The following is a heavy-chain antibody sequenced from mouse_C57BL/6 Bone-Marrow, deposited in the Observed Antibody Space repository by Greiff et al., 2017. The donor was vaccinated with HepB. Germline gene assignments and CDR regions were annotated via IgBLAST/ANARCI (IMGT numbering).Heavy chain of an antibody. V-gene: IGHV8-8*01. J-gene: IGHJ3*01. CDR2: IWWDDDK. D-gene: IGHD1-1*01. CDR1: GFSLSTFGMG. CDR3: ARAHYYGSSPAWFAY. Sequence: QVTLKECGPGILQPSQTLSLTCSFSGFSLSTFGMGVGWIRQPSGKGLEWLAHIWWDDDKYYNPALKSRLTISKDTSKNQVFLKIANVDTADTATYYCARAHYYGSSPAWFAYWGQGTLVTVSA.